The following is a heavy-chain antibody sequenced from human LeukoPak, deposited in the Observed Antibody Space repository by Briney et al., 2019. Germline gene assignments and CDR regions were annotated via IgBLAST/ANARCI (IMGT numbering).Heavy chain of an antibody. CDR3: ARRISTMTQFDY. Sequence: SETLSLTCTVSGGSISSYHWSWIRQPPGKGLEWIGYISYSGDITYNPSLKSRVTISIDSSKNQFSLYLRSVTAADTAVYYCARRISTMTQFDYWGQGTLVTVSS. J-gene: IGHJ4*02. D-gene: IGHD2-2*01. V-gene: IGHV4-59*01. CDR1: GGSISSYH. CDR2: ISYSGDI.